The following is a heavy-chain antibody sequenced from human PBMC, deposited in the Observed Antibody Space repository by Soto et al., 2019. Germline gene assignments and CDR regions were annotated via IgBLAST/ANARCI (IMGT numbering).Heavy chain of an antibody. Sequence: YSLQVSCTSSGGTFSSYAISWVRQAPGQGLEWMGGIIPIFGTANYAQKFQGRVTITADESTSTAYMELSSLRSEDTAVYYCARSQGRSVASQIQSSGWTDVWCQGTLVTVPS. CDR2: IIPIFGTA. CDR3: ARSQGRSVASQIQSSGWTDV. J-gene: IGHJ4*02. D-gene: IGHD3-9*01. CDR1: GGTFSSYA. V-gene: IGHV1-69*01.